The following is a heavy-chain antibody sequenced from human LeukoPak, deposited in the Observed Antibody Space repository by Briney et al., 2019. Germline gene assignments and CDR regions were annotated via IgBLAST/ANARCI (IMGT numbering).Heavy chain of an antibody. V-gene: IGHV1-69*13. J-gene: IGHJ6*02. CDR1: GGTFSSYA. CDR2: IIPIFGTA. CDR3: ARDLYSSGRNYYYYGMDV. D-gene: IGHD6-19*01. Sequence: GASVKVSCKASGGTFSSYAISWVRQAPGQGLEWMGGIIPIFGTANYAQNCQGRVTITADESTSTAYMELSSLRSEDTAVYYWARDLYSSGRNYYYYGMDVWGQGTTVTVSS.